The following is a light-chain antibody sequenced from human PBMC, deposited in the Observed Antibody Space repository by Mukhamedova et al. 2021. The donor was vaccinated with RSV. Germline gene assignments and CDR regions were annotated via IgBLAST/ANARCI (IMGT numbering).Light chain of an antibody. CDR3: QQANTFPVT. Sequence: WYQRRVHGQAPKLLIHSASTLESGVPSRFRGSESGTDFTLTISNLLPEDAATYYCQQANTFPVTFGGGTKVEI. V-gene: IGKV1D-12*01. CDR2: SAS. J-gene: IGKJ4*01.